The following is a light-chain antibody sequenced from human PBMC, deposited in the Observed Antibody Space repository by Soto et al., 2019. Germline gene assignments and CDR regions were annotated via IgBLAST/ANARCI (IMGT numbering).Light chain of an antibody. CDR2: AAS. CDR3: QNYDSAPIT. Sequence: DIQMTQSPSSLSASVGNRVSTTGRAGQGISSYVDWYQQEPGTAHKVLIYAASTLHPGVPSRFSGSGSGTEFTLTINRLQPDDIATYYCQNYDSAPITFGQGTRLEIK. J-gene: IGKJ5*01. V-gene: IGKV1-27*01. CDR1: QGISSY.